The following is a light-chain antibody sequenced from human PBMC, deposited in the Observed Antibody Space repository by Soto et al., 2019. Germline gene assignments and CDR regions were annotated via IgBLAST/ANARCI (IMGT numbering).Light chain of an antibody. CDR1: QSVSSN. J-gene: IGKJ1*01. V-gene: IGKV3-15*01. Sequence: EILVTKAPTNRSVERVVWKALRSLASQSVSSNLAWYQQKPGQAPRLLIYGASTRATGIPARFSGSGCRTDFTLTICRLRAEELAVYHFQQYNNWPPWTFGQGTKVDIK. CDR3: QQYNNWPPWT. CDR2: GAS.